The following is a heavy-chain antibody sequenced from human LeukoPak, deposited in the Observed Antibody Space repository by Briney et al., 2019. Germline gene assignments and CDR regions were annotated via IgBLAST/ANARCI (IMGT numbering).Heavy chain of an antibody. V-gene: IGHV1-69*04. CDR3: ARAYYDSSGYYSFDY. CDR2: IVPILGIA. Sequence: ASVKVSCKASGYTFTGYYMHWVRQAPGQVLEWMGRIVPILGIANYAQKFQGRVTITADKSTSTAYMELSSLRSEDTAVYYCARAYYDSSGYYSFDYWGQGTLVTVSS. J-gene: IGHJ4*02. D-gene: IGHD3-22*01. CDR1: GYTFTGYY.